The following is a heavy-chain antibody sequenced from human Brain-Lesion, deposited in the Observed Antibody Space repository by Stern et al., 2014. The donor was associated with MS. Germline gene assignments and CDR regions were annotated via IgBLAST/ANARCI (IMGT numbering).Heavy chain of an antibody. CDR1: GGSVGSGSYD. J-gene: IGHJ4*02. CDR3: ARDKEDTNMAFRYFDN. V-gene: IGHV4-61*02. CDR2: IYTTGST. D-gene: IGHD5-18*01. Sequence: QVQLGQSGPGLVKPSQTLSLTCTVSGGSVGSGSYDWSWIRQPAGKGLEWIGRIYTTGSTYYNPSLKSRVSISIATSKNQFPLKLPSVTAADTAVYYCARDKEDTNMAFRYFDNWGQGTLVTVSS.